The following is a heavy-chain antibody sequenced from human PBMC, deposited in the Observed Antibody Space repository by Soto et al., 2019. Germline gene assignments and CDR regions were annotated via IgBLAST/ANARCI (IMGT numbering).Heavy chain of an antibody. CDR2: IYYSGTT. D-gene: IGHD2-2*01. Sequence: PSETLSLTCSVSGGSISSGAYYWNWIRQHPRKGLEWIGYIYYSGTTYYNPSLGSRVSISADTSKNQFSLKLNSVTVADTAVYYCARIPSHLCASPSCHAFDIWGQGTMVTVSS. CDR1: GGSISSGAYY. CDR3: ARIPSHLCASPSCHAFDI. J-gene: IGHJ3*02. V-gene: IGHV4-31*03.